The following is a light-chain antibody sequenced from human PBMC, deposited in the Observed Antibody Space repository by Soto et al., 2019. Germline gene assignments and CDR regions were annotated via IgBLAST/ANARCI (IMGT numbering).Light chain of an antibody. J-gene: IGLJ2*01. CDR3: QSYDTGVV. V-gene: IGLV1-40*01. Sequence: QSVLTQPPSVSGAPGQRVTISCTGSSSNIGAGYDVHWYQHIPGTAPKLLIYGNSNRPSGVPDRFSGSQSGTSASLAITGLQAEDEADYYCQSYDTGVVFGGGTKVTVL. CDR2: GNS. CDR1: SSNIGAGYD.